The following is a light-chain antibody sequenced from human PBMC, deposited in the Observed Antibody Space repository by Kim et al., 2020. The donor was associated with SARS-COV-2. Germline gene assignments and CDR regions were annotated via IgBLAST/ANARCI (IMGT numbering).Light chain of an antibody. V-gene: IGLV3-27*01. Sequence: VDQGKTARTTGSGEGLAKKNGRGCQQKPGQAPVLVIYKDSERPSGIPERFSGSSSGTTVTLTISGAQVEDEADYYCYSAADNNLGVFGGGTQLTVL. CDR1: GLAKKN. J-gene: IGLJ3*02. CDR2: KDS. CDR3: YSAADNNLGV.